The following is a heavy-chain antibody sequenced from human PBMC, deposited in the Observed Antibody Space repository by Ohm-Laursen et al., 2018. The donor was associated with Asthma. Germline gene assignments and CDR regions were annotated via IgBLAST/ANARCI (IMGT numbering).Heavy chain of an antibody. CDR2: IGTASSFI. CDR3: ARIGPEWELPGREYSLHH. Sequence: SLRLSCTASGYTFSRYSIHWVRQIPGKGLEWVASIGTASSFIYYADSVRGRFTTSRDNARNSVYLQMNSLRAEDTALYYCARIGPEWELPGREYSLHHWGQGTQVTVPS. CDR1: GYTFSRYS. V-gene: IGHV3-21*01. D-gene: IGHD1-26*01. J-gene: IGHJ1*01.